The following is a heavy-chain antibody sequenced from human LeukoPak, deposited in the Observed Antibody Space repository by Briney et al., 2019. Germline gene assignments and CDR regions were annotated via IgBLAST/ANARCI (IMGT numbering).Heavy chain of an antibody. J-gene: IGHJ4*02. V-gene: IGHV1-69*05. Sequence: SVKVSCKASGGTFSSNAISWVRQAPGQGLEWMGGIIPIFGTANYAQKFQGRVTITTDESTSTAYMELSSLRSEDTAVYYCAKDLELELPLYFDYWGQGTLVTVSS. D-gene: IGHD1-7*01. CDR2: IIPIFGTA. CDR1: GGTFSSNA. CDR3: AKDLELELPLYFDY.